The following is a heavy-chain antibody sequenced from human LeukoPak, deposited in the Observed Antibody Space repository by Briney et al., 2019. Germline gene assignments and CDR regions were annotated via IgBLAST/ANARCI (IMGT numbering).Heavy chain of an antibody. J-gene: IGHJ1*01. D-gene: IGHD4-17*01. V-gene: IGHV1-69*13. CDR2: IIPIFGTA. CDR1: GGTFSSYA. Sequence: SVKVSCKASGGTFSSYAISWVRQAPGRGLEWMGGIIPIFGTANYAQKFQGRVTITADESTSTAYMELSSLRSEDTAVYYCAGSTVTRLAEYFQHWGQGTLVTVSS. CDR3: AGSTVTRLAEYFQH.